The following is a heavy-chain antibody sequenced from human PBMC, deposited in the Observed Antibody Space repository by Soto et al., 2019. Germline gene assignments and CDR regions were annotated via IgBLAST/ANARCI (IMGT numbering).Heavy chain of an antibody. V-gene: IGHV6-1*01. J-gene: IGHJ3*02. CDR3: AELGAFDI. CDR2: TCYRSKWYT. CDR1: GDTVSSNRAA. D-gene: IGHD3-10*01. Sequence: SQTLSLTCVISGDTVSSNRAAWNWIRQSPSRGLEWLGRTCYRSKWYTDYAPSVKGRITINADTSKNQFSLQLNSVTPEDTALCYCAELGAFDIWGQGAMVTVSS.